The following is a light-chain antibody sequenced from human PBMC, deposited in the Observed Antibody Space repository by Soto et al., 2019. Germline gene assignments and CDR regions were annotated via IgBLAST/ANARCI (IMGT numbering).Light chain of an antibody. V-gene: IGKV1-27*01. Sequence: IQMTQSPSSLSASVGDRVIITCRASQGIGNSLAWYQQKAGRAPKLLMHSASTLLSGVPSRFSGSGSGTDFTLTISSLQTEDVATYYCQKYDSAPWTFGQGTKVEIK. CDR1: QGIGNS. J-gene: IGKJ1*01. CDR2: SAS. CDR3: QKYDSAPWT.